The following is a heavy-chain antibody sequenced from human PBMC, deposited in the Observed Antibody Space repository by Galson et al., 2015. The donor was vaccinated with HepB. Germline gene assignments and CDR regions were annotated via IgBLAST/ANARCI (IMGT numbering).Heavy chain of an antibody. J-gene: IGHJ4*02. Sequence: SLRLSCAASGFTFSDNYMDWVRQAPGQGLEWIGRIRNNPNRSSTEYTAYVKGRFTISRDDSDNSLYLQMNSLKTEDTAVYYCARAPTKCRMADCSYEALDYWCQGTLVTVSS. CDR2: IRNNPNRSST. CDR1: GFTFSDNY. V-gene: IGHV3-72*01. CDR3: ARAPTKCRMADCSYEALDY. D-gene: IGHD2-21*02.